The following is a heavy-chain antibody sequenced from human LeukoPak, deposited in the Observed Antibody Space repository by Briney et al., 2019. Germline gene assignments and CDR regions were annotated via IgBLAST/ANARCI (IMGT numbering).Heavy chain of an antibody. Sequence: GGSLRLSCAASGFTFSSYWMHWVRQAPGKGLEWLSYIGTSDDTVYYADSVKGRFTISRDNSKNSVFLQMKSLRGEDTARYYCARGIRFDYWGQGALVTVSS. V-gene: IGHV3-48*04. CDR1: GFTFSSYW. CDR2: IGTSDDTV. CDR3: ARGIRFDY. J-gene: IGHJ4*02.